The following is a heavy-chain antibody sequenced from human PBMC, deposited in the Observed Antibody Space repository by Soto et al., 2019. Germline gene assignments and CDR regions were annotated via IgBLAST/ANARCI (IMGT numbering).Heavy chain of an antibody. D-gene: IGHD3-22*01. CDR3: ARYGGIYDSSGHYYLDY. CDR1: GYTFTSYA. J-gene: IGHJ4*02. V-gene: IGHV1-3*01. CDR2: INAGNGNT. Sequence: ASVKVSCKASGYTFTSYAMHWVRQAPGQRLEWMGWINAGNGNTKYSQKFQGRVTITRDTSASTAYMELSSLRSEDTAVYYCARYGGIYDSSGHYYLDYWGQGTLVTVS.